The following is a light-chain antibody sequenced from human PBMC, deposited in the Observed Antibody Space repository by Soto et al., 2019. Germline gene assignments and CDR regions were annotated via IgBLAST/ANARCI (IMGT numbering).Light chain of an antibody. CDR2: GAS. CDR1: QSISSY. CDR3: QQLNTYPVT. V-gene: IGKV1-39*01. Sequence: DIQMTQSPSSLSASVGDRVTITCRASQSISSYLNWYQQKPGKAPKLLIYGASSLQSGVPSRFSGSGSGTDFTLTISRLQPEDFAAYYCQQLNTYPVTFGGGTKVDIK. J-gene: IGKJ4*01.